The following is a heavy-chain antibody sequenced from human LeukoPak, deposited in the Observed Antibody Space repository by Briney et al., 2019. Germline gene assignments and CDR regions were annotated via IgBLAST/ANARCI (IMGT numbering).Heavy chain of an antibody. CDR2: INHSGST. CDR1: GGSFSGYY. J-gene: IGHJ4*02. V-gene: IGHV4-34*01. D-gene: IGHD6-13*01. CDR3: ARVEGVYSSSWYVDY. Sequence: PSETLSLTCAVYGGSFSGYYWSSIRQPPGKGLEWIGEINHSGSTNCNPSLKSRVTISVDTSKNQFSLKLSSVTAADTAVYYCARVEGVYSSSWYVDYWGQGTLVTVSS.